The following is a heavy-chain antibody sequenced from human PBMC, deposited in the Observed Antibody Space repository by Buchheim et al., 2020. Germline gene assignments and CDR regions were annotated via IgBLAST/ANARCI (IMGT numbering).Heavy chain of an antibody. CDR1: GFTVSSNY. V-gene: IGHV3-66*01. Sequence: EVQLVESGGGLVQPGGSLRLSCAASGFTVSSNYMSWVRQAPGKGLEWVSVIYSGGSTYYADSVKGRFTISRDNSKNTLYLQMNSLRAEDTAVYYCARDGIGLWYGTNYYDSDWGQGTL. D-gene: IGHD3-22*01. J-gene: IGHJ4*02. CDR3: ARDGIGLWYGTNYYDSD. CDR2: IYSGGST.